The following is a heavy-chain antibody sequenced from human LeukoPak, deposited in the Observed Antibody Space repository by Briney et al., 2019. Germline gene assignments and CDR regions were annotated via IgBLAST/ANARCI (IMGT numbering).Heavy chain of an antibody. CDR3: ARDSILVRGATDY. J-gene: IGHJ4*02. CDR1: GHPFTTSV. V-gene: IGHV1-18*01. Sequence: AQGKPSGKPLGHPFTTSVTSGLGQPPGHGLKWLGWISAYNGNTNYGQRLQGRVTMTTDTSTSTAYMELRSLRSDDTAVYYCARDSILVRGATDYWGQGTLVTVSS. CDR2: ISAYNGNT. D-gene: IGHD3-10*01.